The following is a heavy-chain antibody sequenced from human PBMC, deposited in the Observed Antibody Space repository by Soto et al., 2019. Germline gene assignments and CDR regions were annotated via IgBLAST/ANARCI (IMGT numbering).Heavy chain of an antibody. Sequence: QVQLQESGPGLVEPSQTLYLTCNVSGDSINSCGYHWGWIRQHPGKGLEWIVYIYYSEDTYYNTSLKSRVATSVHTSKKQFSLNLSAATAAYTAVYYSARGAEGSRGGQYVDYWGQGFVVTVSS. D-gene: IGHD6-25*01. V-gene: IGHV4-31*03. J-gene: IGHJ4*02. CDR1: GDSINSCGYH. CDR3: ARGAEGSRGGQYVDY. CDR2: IYYSEDT.